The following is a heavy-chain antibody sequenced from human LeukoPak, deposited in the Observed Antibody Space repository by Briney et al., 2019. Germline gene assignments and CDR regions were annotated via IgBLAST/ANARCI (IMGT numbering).Heavy chain of an antibody. Sequence: PSETLSLTCAVYGGSFSAYYWSWIRQPPGKGLEWIGEINHSGSTNYNPSLKSRVTISVDTSKNQFSLKLSSVTAADTAVYYCARGAPFVVVPAATNWFDPWGQGTLVTVSS. J-gene: IGHJ5*02. V-gene: IGHV4-34*01. D-gene: IGHD2-2*01. CDR3: ARGAPFVVVPAATNWFDP. CDR2: INHSGST. CDR1: GGSFSAYY.